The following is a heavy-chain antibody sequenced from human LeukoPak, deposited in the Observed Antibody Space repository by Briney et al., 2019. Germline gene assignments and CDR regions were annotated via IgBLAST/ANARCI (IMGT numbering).Heavy chain of an antibody. CDR2: MNPNSGNT. J-gene: IGHJ5*02. CDR3: ARGPNKSDGGNSGSAWFDP. Sequence: ASVKVSRKASGDTFTTYDINWVRQATGQGLEWMGWMNPNSGNTGYAQKFQGRVTMTRNTSISTAYMELSSLRSEDTAVYYCARGPNKSDGGNSGSAWFDPWGQGTLVTVSS. V-gene: IGHV1-8*01. D-gene: IGHD4-23*01. CDR1: GDTFTTYD.